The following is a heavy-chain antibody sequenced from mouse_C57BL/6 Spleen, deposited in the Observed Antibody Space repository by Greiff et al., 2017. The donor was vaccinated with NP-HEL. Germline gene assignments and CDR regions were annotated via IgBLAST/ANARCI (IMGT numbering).Heavy chain of an antibody. J-gene: IGHJ4*01. V-gene: IGHV1-50*01. CDR1: GYTFTSYW. CDR3: ARKSTTVDYAMDY. Sequence: QVQLQQPGAELVKPGASVKLSCKASGYTFTSYWMQWVKQRPGQGLEWIGEIDPSDSYTNYNQKFKGKATLTVDTSSSTAYMQLSSLTSEDSAVYYCARKSTTVDYAMDYWGQGTSVTVSS. D-gene: IGHD1-1*01. CDR2: IDPSDSYT.